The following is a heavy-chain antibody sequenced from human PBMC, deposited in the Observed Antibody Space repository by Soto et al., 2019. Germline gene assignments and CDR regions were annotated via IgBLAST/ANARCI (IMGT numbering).Heavy chain of an antibody. CDR3: ARDSAAIFDY. J-gene: IGHJ4*02. V-gene: IGHV1-46*01. CDR1: GYTFTGYY. Sequence: ASVKVSCKASGYTFTGYYIHWVRQAPGQGLEWMGIINPSGGSTSYAQKFQGRVTMTRDTSTSTVYMELSSLRSEDTAVYYCARDSAAIFDYWGQGTLVTVSS. D-gene: IGHD2-2*02. CDR2: INPSGGST.